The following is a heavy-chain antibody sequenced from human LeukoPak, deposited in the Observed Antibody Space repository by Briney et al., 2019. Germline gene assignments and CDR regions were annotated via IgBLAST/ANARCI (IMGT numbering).Heavy chain of an antibody. Sequence: GGSLRLSCAASGFTFSDYYMSWIRQAPGKGLEWVSYISSSGSTIYYADSVKGRFTISRDNAKNSLYLQMNSLRAEDTAVYYCARSSQYYYDSSGYWGNWGQGTLVTVSS. CDR2: ISSSGSTI. J-gene: IGHJ4*02. V-gene: IGHV3-11*01. CDR1: GFTFSDYY. D-gene: IGHD3-22*01. CDR3: ARSSQYYYDSSGYWGN.